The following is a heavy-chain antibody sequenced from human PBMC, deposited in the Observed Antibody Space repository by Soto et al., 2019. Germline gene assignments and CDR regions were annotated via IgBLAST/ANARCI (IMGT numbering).Heavy chain of an antibody. CDR2: ISYDGSYK. D-gene: IGHD3-22*01. Sequence: QVQLVESGGGVVQPGRSLRLSCAASGFTFSSYGMNWVRQAPGKGLEWVALISYDGSYKYYADSVKGRFTISRDSSRNTLYLQMNSLRAEDTAVYYWAKDHYDSSCYCQDYWGQGTLVTVSS. CDR3: AKDHYDSSCYCQDY. J-gene: IGHJ4*02. CDR1: GFTFSSYG. V-gene: IGHV3-30*18.